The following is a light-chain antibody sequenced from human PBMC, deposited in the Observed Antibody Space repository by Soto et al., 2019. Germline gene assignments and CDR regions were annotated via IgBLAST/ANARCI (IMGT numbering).Light chain of an antibody. Sequence: EIVLTQSPGTLSLSPGERGTLSCRASQSISSSYLAWYQQKPGQAPRLLIYGASSRATGIPDRFSGSGSGTDFTLTISRLEPEDFAVYYCQQYHNEPLTFGGGTKVEIK. J-gene: IGKJ4*01. CDR2: GAS. CDR3: QQYHNEPLT. CDR1: QSISSSY. V-gene: IGKV3-20*01.